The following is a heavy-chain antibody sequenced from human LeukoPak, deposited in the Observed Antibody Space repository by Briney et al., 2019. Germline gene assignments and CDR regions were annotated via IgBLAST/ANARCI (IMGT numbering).Heavy chain of an antibody. V-gene: IGHV3-30*18. CDR1: GFTFDDYG. CDR2: ISYDGSNK. D-gene: IGHD1-20*01. CDR3: AKDFNWNVGDLSADWFDP. Sequence: GGSLRLSCAASGFTFDDYGMSWVRQAPGKGLEWVAFISYDGSNKYYADSVKGRFTISRDNSKNTLYLQMNSLRAEDTAVYYCAKDFNWNVGDLSADWFDPWGQGTLVTVSS. J-gene: IGHJ5*02.